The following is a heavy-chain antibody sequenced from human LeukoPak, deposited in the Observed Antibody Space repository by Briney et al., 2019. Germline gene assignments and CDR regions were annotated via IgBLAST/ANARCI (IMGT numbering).Heavy chain of an antibody. CDR3: ARRGGSRGYYMDV. CDR1: GYTFNSYG. V-gene: IGHV1-18*01. J-gene: IGHJ6*03. CDR2: ISAYTGNT. D-gene: IGHD3-10*01. Sequence: ASVKVSCKASGYTFNSYGISWVRQAPGQGLEWMGWISAYTGNTDYAQNLQGRVIMTTDTSTRTAFMELRSLRSDDTAVYYCARRGGSRGYYMDVWGKGTTVTISS.